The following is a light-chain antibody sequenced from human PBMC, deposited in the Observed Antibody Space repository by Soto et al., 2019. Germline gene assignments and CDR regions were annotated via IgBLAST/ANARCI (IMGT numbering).Light chain of an antibody. CDR2: AAS. V-gene: IGKV1-39*01. Sequence: DLQMTQSPSSLSASIGDRVTITCRASQNIRTYLNCYQQKPGKAPDLLVFAASNFQTGVTSRFNCGGSVTDFTLLISSLQPEDFATYYWQQTYIVLPDTFGQGTKLEIK. J-gene: IGKJ2*01. CDR3: QQTYIVLPDT. CDR1: QNIRTY.